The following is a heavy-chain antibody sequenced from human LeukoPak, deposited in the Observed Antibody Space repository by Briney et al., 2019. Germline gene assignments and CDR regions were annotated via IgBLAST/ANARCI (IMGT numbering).Heavy chain of an antibody. D-gene: IGHD1-26*01. CDR1: GGPISSSSYY. CDR3: ARLQRGGTYWLYYFDS. CDR2: IFYSGST. Sequence: KPSETLSLTCTVSGGPISSSSYYWGWIRQPPGKGPERIGRIFYSGSTYYNVSLSSRVTISVDTSRNQFFLKLNSVTAADTAVYYCARLQRGGTYWLYYFDSWGQGTLVTVSS. V-gene: IGHV4-39*01. J-gene: IGHJ4*02.